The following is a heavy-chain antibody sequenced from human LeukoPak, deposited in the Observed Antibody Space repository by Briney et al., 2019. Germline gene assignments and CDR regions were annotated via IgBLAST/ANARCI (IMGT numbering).Heavy chain of an antibody. CDR3: ARARGPSRVRQEFDY. CDR2: IGTAGDT. V-gene: IGHV3-13*01. CDR1: GFTFSSYD. J-gene: IGHJ4*02. Sequence: GGSLRLSCAASGFTFSSYDMHWVRQATGKGLEWVSAIGTAGDTYYPGSVKGRFTISRENAKNSLYLQMNSLRAGGTAVYYCARARGPSRVRQEFDYWGQGTLVTVSS.